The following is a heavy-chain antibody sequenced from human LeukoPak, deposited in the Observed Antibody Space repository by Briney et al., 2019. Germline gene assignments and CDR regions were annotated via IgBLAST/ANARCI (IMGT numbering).Heavy chain of an antibody. CDR2: ISSNGGST. D-gene: IGHD6-13*01. CDR3: VRAAGTYFDY. J-gene: IGHJ4*02. Sequence: GGSLRLSCSASGFTFSSYAMHWVRQAPGKGLEYVSAISSNGGSTYYADSVKGRFTISRDNSKNTLYLQMSSLRAEDTAVFYCVRAAGTYFDYWGQGTLVTVSS. CDR1: GFTFSSYA. V-gene: IGHV3-64D*06.